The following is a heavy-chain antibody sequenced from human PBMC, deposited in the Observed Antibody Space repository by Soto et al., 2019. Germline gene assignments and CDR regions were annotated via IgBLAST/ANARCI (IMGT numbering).Heavy chain of an antibody. V-gene: IGHV4-59*08. CDR3: ARHNYGSGSTYFDY. J-gene: IGHJ4*02. D-gene: IGHD3-10*01. CDR1: GGSISSYD. CDR2: IYYSGST. Sequence: SETMSLTCTVSGGSISSYDLSWIRQTPGKGLEWIGYIYYSGSTNYNPSLKSRVTISVDTSKNQFSLKLNSMTAADTAVYYCARHNYGSGSTYFDYWGQGTLVTVS.